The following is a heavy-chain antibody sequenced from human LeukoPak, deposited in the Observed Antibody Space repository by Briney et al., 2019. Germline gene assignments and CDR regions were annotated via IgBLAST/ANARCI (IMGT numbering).Heavy chain of an antibody. CDR3: ANEGYYGSGTPVFPDY. V-gene: IGHV3-30*18. J-gene: IGHJ4*02. CDR1: GFTFSSYG. D-gene: IGHD3-10*01. Sequence: GGSLRLSCAASGFTFSSYGMHWVRQAPGKGLEWVTVISYDGSNKYYADSVKGRFTISRDNSKNTLYLQMNSLRAEDTAVYYCANEGYYGSGTPVFPDYWGQGTLVTVSS. CDR2: ISYDGSNK.